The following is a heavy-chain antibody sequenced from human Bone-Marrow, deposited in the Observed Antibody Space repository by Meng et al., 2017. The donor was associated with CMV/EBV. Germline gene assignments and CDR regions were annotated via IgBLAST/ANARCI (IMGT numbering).Heavy chain of an antibody. J-gene: IGHJ4*02. Sequence: GESLKISCAASGFTLSYYSMNWIRQAPGKGLEWVSSISGGSTYIYYVDSVKGRFTISRDNSKNTLYLQMNSLRAEDTAVYYCARYRNRCYFDYWGQGTLVTVSS. CDR2: ISGGSTYI. V-gene: IGHV3-21*01. CDR1: GFTLSYYS. D-gene: IGHD2-8*01. CDR3: ARYRNRCYFDY.